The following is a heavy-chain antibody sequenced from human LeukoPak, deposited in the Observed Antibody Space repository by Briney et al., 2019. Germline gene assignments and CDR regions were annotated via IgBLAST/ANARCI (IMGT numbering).Heavy chain of an antibody. Sequence: PGRSLRLSCAASGFTFDDYAMHWVRQAPGKGLEWVSGISWNSGSIGYADSVKGRFTISRDNAKNSLYLQMNSLRAEDTALYHWARGRIAGAGTGDRAVDFFDFGAKGTMATVSS. J-gene: IGHJ3*01. CDR3: ARGRIAGAGTGDRAVDFFDF. CDR1: GFTFDDYA. V-gene: IGHV3-9*01. D-gene: IGHD6-19*01. CDR2: ISWNSGSI.